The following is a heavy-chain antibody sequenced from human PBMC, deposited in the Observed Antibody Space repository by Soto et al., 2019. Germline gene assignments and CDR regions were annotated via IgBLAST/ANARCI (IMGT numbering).Heavy chain of an antibody. CDR1: GYTFTSYD. V-gene: IGHV1-8*01. CDR3: ARLIAAAYYYYYGMDV. CDR2: MNPNSGNT. J-gene: IGHJ6*02. Sequence: GASVKVSCKASGYTFTSYDINWVRQATGQGLEWMGWMNPNSGNTGYAQKLQGRVTMTRNTSISTAYMELSSLRSEDTAVYYCARLIAAAYYYYYGMDVWGQGTTVTVSS. D-gene: IGHD6-13*01.